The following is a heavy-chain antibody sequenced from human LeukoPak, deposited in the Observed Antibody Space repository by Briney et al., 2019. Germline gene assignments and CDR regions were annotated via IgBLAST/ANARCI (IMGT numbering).Heavy chain of an antibody. V-gene: IGHV3-43*01. CDR1: GFIFEDYT. CDR3: VKDLSYESSGSVPDY. Sequence: PGGSLRLSCAASGFIFEDYTMHWVRQAPGKTLEWVSLISWDGTTYYADSVKGRFTISRDNSKNSLYLQMETLRSEDTAFYYCVKDLSYESSGSVPDYWGQGTLVTVSS. J-gene: IGHJ4*02. CDR2: ISWDGTT. D-gene: IGHD3-22*01.